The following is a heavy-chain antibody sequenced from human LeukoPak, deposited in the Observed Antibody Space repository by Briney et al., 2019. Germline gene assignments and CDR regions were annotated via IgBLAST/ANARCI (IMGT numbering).Heavy chain of an antibody. D-gene: IGHD3-16*01. V-gene: IGHV4-31*03. J-gene: IGHJ4*02. CDR2: IYYSGST. Sequence: SQTLSLTCTVSGGSISSGGYYWSWIRQHPGEGLEWIGYIYYSGSTYYNPSLKSRVTISVDTSKNQFSLKLSSVTAADTAVYYCARSRGGAWVSPYYFDYWGQGTLVTVSS. CDR1: GGSISSGGYY. CDR3: ARSRGGAWVSPYYFDY.